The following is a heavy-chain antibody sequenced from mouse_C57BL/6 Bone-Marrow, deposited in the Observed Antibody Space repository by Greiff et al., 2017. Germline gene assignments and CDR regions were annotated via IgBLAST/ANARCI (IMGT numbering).Heavy chain of an antibody. CDR1: GYAFSSYW. D-gene: IGHD1-1*01. J-gene: IGHJ1*03. Sequence: VQLQQSGAELVKPGASVTISCKASGYAFSSYWMNWVKQRPGKGLEWIGQIYPGDGDTNYNGKFKGKATLTADKSSSTAYMQLSSLTYEDSAVYFCARFFYGSRGDWYFDVWGTGTTVTVSS. CDR2: IYPGDGDT. CDR3: ARFFYGSRGDWYFDV. V-gene: IGHV1-80*01.